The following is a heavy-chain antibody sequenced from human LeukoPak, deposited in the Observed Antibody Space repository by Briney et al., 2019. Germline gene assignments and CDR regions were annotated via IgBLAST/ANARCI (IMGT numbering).Heavy chain of an antibody. V-gene: IGHV4-59*01. J-gene: IGHJ3*02. CDR1: GGSINNYY. CDR2: IYYRGST. CDR3: ARDYCDCSGHWDAFDI. D-gene: IGHD3-22*01. Sequence: PSETLSLTCTVSGGSINNYYWSWIRQPPGKGLEWIGYIYYRGSTNYNPSLKSRVTISADTSKNQFSLKLPSVTAADTAVYYCARDYCDCSGHWDAFDIWGQGTMVTVSS.